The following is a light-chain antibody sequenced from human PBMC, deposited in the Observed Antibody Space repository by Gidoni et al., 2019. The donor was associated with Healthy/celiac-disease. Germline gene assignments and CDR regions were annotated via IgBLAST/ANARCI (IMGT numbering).Light chain of an antibody. J-gene: IGLJ1*01. CDR1: KLGDKY. CDR2: QDS. V-gene: IGLV3-1*01. CDR3: QAWDSSTGV. Sequence: SYELTQPPSVSVSPGQTASITCSGDKLGDKYACWYQQTPGQSPVLVIYQDSKRPSGIPERFSGSNSGNTATLTISGTQAMDEADYYCQAWDSSTGVCGTGTKVTVL.